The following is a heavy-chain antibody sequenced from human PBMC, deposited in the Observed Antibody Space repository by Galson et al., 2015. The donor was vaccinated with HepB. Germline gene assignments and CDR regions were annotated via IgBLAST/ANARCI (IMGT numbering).Heavy chain of an antibody. D-gene: IGHD6-13*01. CDR3: ARDRASSWYWFDP. Sequence: SLRLSCAASGFTFSSYGMHWVRQAPGKGLEWVAVIWYDGSNKYYADSVKGRFTISRDNSKNTLYLQMNSLRAEDTAVYYCARDRASSWYWFDPWGQGTLVTVSS. CDR2: IWYDGSNK. J-gene: IGHJ5*02. V-gene: IGHV3-33*08. CDR1: GFTFSSYG.